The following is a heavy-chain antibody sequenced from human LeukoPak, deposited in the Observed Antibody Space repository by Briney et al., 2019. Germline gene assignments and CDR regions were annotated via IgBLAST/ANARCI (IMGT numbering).Heavy chain of an antibody. CDR3: ARDHRGSGSYYPSYFDY. CDR1: GGSFSSYY. CDR2: IYYSGST. Sequence: SETLSLTCTVSGGSFSSYYWSWIRQPPGKGLEWIGYIYYSGSTNYNPSLKSRVTISVDTSKNQFSLKLSSVTAADTAVYYCARDHRGSGSYYPSYFDYWGQGTLVTVSS. V-gene: IGHV4-59*01. D-gene: IGHD3-10*01. J-gene: IGHJ4*02.